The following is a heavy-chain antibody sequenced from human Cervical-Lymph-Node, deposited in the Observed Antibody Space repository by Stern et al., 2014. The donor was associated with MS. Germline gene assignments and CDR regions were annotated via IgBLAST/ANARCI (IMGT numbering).Heavy chain of an antibody. J-gene: IGHJ6*02. V-gene: IGHV1-58*01. CDR1: GFTFTSSA. CDR2: IVVGSGNT. CDR3: AAGNITGTTPGMDV. D-gene: IGHD1-7*01. Sequence: QLGQSGPEVKKPGTSVKVSCKASGFTFTSSAVHWVRQAPGQRLEWVGWIVVGSGNTNYAQKFQERVTITRDMSTSTAYMELSSLRSEDTAVYYCAAGNITGTTPGMDVWGQGTTVTVSS.